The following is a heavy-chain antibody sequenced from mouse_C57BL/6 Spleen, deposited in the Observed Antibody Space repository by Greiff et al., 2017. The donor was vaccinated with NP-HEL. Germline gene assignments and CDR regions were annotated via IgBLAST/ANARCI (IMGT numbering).Heavy chain of an antibody. J-gene: IGHJ2*01. D-gene: IGHD1-1*02. CDR1: GFTFNTYA. CDR3: VKEVELWYYFDY. Sequence: EVKVVESGGGLVQPKGSLKLSCAASGFTFNTYAMHWVRQAPGKGLEWVARIRSKSSNYATYSADSVKDRFTISRDDSQSMLYLQMNNLKTEDTAMYYCVKEVELWYYFDYWGQGTTLTVSS. CDR2: IRSKSSNYAT. V-gene: IGHV10-3*01.